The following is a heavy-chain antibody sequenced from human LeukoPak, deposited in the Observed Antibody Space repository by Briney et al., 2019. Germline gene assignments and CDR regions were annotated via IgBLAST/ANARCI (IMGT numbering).Heavy chain of an antibody. CDR1: GFTVSSKY. CDR2: IYSGGST. V-gene: IGHV3-53*01. Sequence: GGSLRLSCAASGFTVSSKYMSWVRQAPGKGLEWVSVIYSGGSTYYADSVKGRFTISRDNSKNTLYLQMNSLRAEDTAVYYCARGCSSTSCHGFDYWGQGTLVTVSS. CDR3: ARGCSSTSCHGFDY. D-gene: IGHD2-2*01. J-gene: IGHJ4*02.